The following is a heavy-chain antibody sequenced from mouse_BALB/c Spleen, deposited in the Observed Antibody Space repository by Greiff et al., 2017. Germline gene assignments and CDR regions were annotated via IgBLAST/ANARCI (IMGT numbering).Heavy chain of an antibody. D-gene: IGHD2-4*01. J-gene: IGHJ3*01. CDR3: ARDYDYSWFAY. Sequence: EVQRVESGPGLVKPSQSLSLTCTVTGYSITSDYAWNWIRQFPGNKLEWMGYISYSGSTSYNPSLKSRISITRDTSKNQFFLQLNSVTTEDTATYYCARDYDYSWFAYWGQGTLVTVSA. CDR1: GYSITSDYA. V-gene: IGHV3-2*02. CDR2: ISYSGST.